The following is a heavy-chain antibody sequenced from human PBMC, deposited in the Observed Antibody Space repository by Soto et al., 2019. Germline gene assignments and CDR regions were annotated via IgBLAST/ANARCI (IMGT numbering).Heavy chain of an antibody. J-gene: IGHJ4*02. Sequence: PSETLSLTCTVSGGSISSGGYYWSWIRQHPGKGLEWIGYIYYSGSTYYNPSLKSRVTISVDTSKNQFSLKLSSVTAADTAVYYCARDAANYVWGSYRYFDYWGQGTLVTVSS. V-gene: IGHV4-31*03. D-gene: IGHD3-16*02. CDR1: GGSISSGGYY. CDR2: IYYSGST. CDR3: ARDAANYVWGSYRYFDY.